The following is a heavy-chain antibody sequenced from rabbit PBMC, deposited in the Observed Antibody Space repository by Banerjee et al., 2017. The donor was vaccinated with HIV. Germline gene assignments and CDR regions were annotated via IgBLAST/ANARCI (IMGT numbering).Heavy chain of an antibody. CDR3: ARWSTSINYDHWLDL. CDR2: IYTGSSGSI. J-gene: IGHJ5*01. D-gene: IGHD8-1*01. Sequence: QEQLEESGGDLVKPGASLTLTCKASGFSFSSNDWICWVRQAPGKGLEWIACIYTGSSGSIYYASWAKGRFTISKTSSTTVALQMTSLTAADTATYFCARWSTSINYDHWLDLWGQGTLVTVS. V-gene: IGHV1S45*01. CDR1: GFSFSSNDW.